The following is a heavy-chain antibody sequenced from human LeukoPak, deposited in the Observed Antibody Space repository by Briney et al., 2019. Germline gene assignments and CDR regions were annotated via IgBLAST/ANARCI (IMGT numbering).Heavy chain of an antibody. D-gene: IGHD6-13*01. CDR2: INAGNGNT. CDR3: ARVGASSWPIDY. J-gene: IGHJ4*02. CDR1: GYTFTSYA. V-gene: IGHV1-3*01. Sequence: ASVKVSCKASGYTFTSYAMHWVRQAPGQRLEWMGWINAGNGNTKYSQKFQGRVTITRDTSASTAYMELSSLRSEDTAVYYCARVGASSWPIDYWGQGTLVTVSS.